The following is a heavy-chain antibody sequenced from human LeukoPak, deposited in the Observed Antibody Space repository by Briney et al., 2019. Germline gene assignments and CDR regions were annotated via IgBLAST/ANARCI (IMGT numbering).Heavy chain of an antibody. D-gene: IGHD4-17*01. CDR1: GFIFNYYA. CDR2: IGTSGDT. J-gene: IGHJ4*02. V-gene: IGHV3-64D*06. CDR3: GKDYLGAYSCLES. Sequence: GGSLRLSCSASGFIFNYYALHWVRQAPGKGLEYVSVIGTSGDTFYTDCVKGRFVISRDNSKNMVYLQMSSLRPEDTGVYYCGKDYLGAYSCLESWGQGTLVVVSS.